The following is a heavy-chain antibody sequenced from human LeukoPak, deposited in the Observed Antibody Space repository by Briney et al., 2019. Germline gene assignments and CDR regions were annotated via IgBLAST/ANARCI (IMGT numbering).Heavy chain of an antibody. CDR2: ISHSGIT. J-gene: IGHJ4*02. D-gene: IGHD4-17*01. Sequence: PSETLSLTCAVSSGSLSGYSWGWIRQPPGKGLEWVGEISHSGITNYNATLKGRVTISLKKSEIQFSLMLSSVTAADTAVYYCTRQSGTVTPIDYWSQGTLVTVSS. V-gene: IGHV4-34*01. CDR1: SGSLSGYS. CDR3: TRQSGTVTPIDY.